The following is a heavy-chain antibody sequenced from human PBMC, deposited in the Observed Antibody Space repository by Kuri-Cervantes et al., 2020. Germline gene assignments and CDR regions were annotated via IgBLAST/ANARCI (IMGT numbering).Heavy chain of an antibody. J-gene: IGHJ5*02. Sequence: SETLSLTCAVSGYSISSGYYWGWIRQPPGKGLEWIGSIYYSGSTYYNPSLKSRVTISVDTSKNQFSLKLSSVTAADTAVYYCARRGGYCSGGSCDLNWFDPWGQGTLVTVSS. CDR1: GYSISSGYY. CDR3: ARRGGYCSGGSCDLNWFDP. V-gene: IGHV4-38-2*01. D-gene: IGHD2-15*01. CDR2: IYYSGST.